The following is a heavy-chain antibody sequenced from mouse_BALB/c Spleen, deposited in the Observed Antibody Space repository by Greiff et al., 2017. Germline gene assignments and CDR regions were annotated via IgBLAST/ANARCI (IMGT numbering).Heavy chain of an antibody. CDR2: IRNKANGYTT. V-gene: IGHV7-3*02. J-gene: IGHJ4*01. CDR3: ARVYGHYYAMDY. D-gene: IGHD1-1*02. Sequence: EVQLVESGGGLVQPGGSLRLSCATSGFTFTDYYMSWVRQPPGKALEWLGFIRNKANGYTTEYSASVKGRFTISRDNSQSILYLQMNTLRAEDSATYYCARVYGHYYAMDYWGQGTSVTVSS. CDR1: GFTFTDYY.